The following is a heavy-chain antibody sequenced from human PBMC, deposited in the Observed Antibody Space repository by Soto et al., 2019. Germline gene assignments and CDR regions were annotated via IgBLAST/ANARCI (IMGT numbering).Heavy chain of an antibody. CDR2: INPNSGDT. CDR3: AVAGLPFEY. CDR1: GYTFTGYY. V-gene: IGHV1-2*02. Sequence: QVQQVQSGAEVKKPGASVKVSCKTSGYTFTGYYIHWVRQAPGQGLEWMALINPNSGDTNYGHKFQGRVTLTRDTSINTVYMEVTSLRFDDTAVYYCAVAGLPFEYWGQGTLVTVFS. J-gene: IGHJ4*02. D-gene: IGHD6-19*01.